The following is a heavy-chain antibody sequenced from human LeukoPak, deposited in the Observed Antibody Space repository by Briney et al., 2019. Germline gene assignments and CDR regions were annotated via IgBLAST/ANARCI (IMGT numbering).Heavy chain of an antibody. D-gene: IGHD1-1*01. CDR2: ISGTGGST. V-gene: IGHV3-23*01. J-gene: IGHJ4*02. CDR3: AKVRTGHYFDY. CDR1: AFTFSSYA. Sequence: GGSLRLSCAASAFTFSSYAMSWVRQAPGKGLEWVSSISGTGGSTYYADSVKGRFTISRDNSNNTLFLQMNSLRAEDTAVYCCAKVRTGHYFDYWGQGTLVTVSS.